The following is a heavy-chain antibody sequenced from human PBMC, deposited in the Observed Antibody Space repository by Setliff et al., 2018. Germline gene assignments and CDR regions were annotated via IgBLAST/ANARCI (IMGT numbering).Heavy chain of an antibody. J-gene: IGHJ5*02. D-gene: IGHD1-26*01. CDR1: GYSINSGYY. Sequence: SETLSLTCVVSGYSINSGYYWGWIRQTPQKGLEWIATFFRRGSTYYNPSLQSRVSISVDTSKNQFSLRLSSVTVADTAVYYCVRRVDVGWFDPWGQGTLVTVS. CDR3: VRRVDVGWFDP. V-gene: IGHV4-38-2*01. CDR2: FFRRGST.